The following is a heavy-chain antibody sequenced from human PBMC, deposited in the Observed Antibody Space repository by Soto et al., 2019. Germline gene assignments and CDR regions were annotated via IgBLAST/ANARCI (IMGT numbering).Heavy chain of an antibody. CDR1: GYTFTSYS. CDR3: ARDRELNYYYYMDG. Sequence: ASVKVSCKASGYTFTSYSMHWVRQAPGQRLEWMGWINAGNGNTKYSQKFQGRVTITRDTSASTAYMELSSLRSEDTAVYYCARDRELNYYYYMDGWGKGTTVTVSS. J-gene: IGHJ6*03. D-gene: IGHD1-7*01. CDR2: INAGNGNT. V-gene: IGHV1-3*01.